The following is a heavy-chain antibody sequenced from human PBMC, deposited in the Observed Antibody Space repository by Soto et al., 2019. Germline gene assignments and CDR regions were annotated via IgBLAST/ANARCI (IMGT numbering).Heavy chain of an antibody. CDR2: IHKTGTIT. CDR1: GFTFSAYY. J-gene: IGHJ4*02. Sequence: QVQLVESGGGLVKPEGSLRLSCAASGFTFSAYYMSWIRQAPGKGLEWVSGIHKTGTITFYADSVKGRFTISRDNSKNTLYLHMRSLRDGDTAVYYCVRDLNYKFFFDLWGQGTLVTVSS. D-gene: IGHD3-10*01. V-gene: IGHV3-11*01. CDR3: VRDLNYKFFFDL.